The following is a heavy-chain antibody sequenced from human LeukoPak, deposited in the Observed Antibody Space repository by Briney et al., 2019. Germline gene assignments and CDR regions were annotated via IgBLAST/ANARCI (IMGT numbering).Heavy chain of an antibody. CDR3: ASLGTVVTGTFDI. CDR1: GGSISSSSYY. CDR2: IYYSGST. Sequence: PSETLSLTCTVSGGSISSSSYYWGWIRQPPGKGLEWIGSIYYSGSTYYNPSLKSRVTISVDTSKNQFSLKLSSVTAADTAVYYCASLGTVVTGTFDIWGQGTMVTVSS. V-gene: IGHV4-39*01. J-gene: IGHJ3*02. D-gene: IGHD4-23*01.